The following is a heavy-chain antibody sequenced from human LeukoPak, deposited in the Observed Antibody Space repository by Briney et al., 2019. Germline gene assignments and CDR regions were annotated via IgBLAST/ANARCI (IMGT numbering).Heavy chain of an antibody. D-gene: IGHD2-2*01. CDR2: INHSGST. CDR1: GGSFSGYY. CDR3: ARAAPLGYCSSTSCYGVDY. J-gene: IGHJ4*02. V-gene: IGHV4-34*01. Sequence: SETLSLTCAVYGGSFSGYYWSWIRPPPGKGLEWIGEINHSGSTNYNPSLKSRVTISVDTSKNQFSLKLSSVTAADTAVYYCARAAPLGYCSSTSCYGVDYWGQGTLVTVSS.